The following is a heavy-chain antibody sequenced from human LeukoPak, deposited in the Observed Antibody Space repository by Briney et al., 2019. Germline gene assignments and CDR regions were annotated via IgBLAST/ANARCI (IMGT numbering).Heavy chain of an antibody. CDR1: GGSISSGGYY. V-gene: IGHV4-31*03. CDR3: ARGDYDIFPNYFDY. D-gene: IGHD3-9*01. CDR2: IYYSGST. J-gene: IGHJ4*02. Sequence: KPSETLSLTCTVSGGSISSGGYYWSWIRQHPGKGLEWIGYIYYSGSTYYNPSLKSRVTISVDTSKNQFSLKLSSVTAADTAVYYCARGDYDIFPNYFDYWGQGTLVTVSS.